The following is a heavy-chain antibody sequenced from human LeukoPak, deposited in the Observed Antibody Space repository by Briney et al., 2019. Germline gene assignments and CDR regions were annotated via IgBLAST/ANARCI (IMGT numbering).Heavy chain of an antibody. V-gene: IGHV3-74*01. D-gene: IGHD6-19*01. CDR2: INPDGTST. J-gene: IGHJ3*02. CDR3: AKDLPQRSGWYPGAFDI. CDR1: GFTFSVYW. Sequence: GGSLRLSCAASGFTFSVYWMHWVRQVPGKGLVWVARINPDGTSTTYADSVKGRFTISRDNSKNTLYLQMNSLRAEDTAVYYCAKDLPQRSGWYPGAFDIWGQGTMVTVSS.